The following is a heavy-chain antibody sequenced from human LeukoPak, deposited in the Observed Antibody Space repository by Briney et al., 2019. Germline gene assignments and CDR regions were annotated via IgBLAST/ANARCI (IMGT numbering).Heavy chain of an antibody. Sequence: ASVKVSCKASGYTFTGYYMHWVRQAPGQGLEWMGWISAYNGNTNYAQKLQGRVTMTTDTSTSTAYMELRSLRSDDTAVYYCARGGYSGYDRGIFDYWGQGTLVTVSS. V-gene: IGHV1-18*04. CDR1: GYTFTGYY. D-gene: IGHD5-12*01. CDR2: ISAYNGNT. J-gene: IGHJ4*02. CDR3: ARGGYSGYDRGIFDY.